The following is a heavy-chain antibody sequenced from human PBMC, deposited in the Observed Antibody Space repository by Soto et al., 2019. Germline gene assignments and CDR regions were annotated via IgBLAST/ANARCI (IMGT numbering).Heavy chain of an antibody. CDR1: GGTFSSYA. Sequence: QVQLVQSGAEVKKPGSSVKVSCKASGGTFSSYAISWVRQAPGQGLEWMGGIIPIFGTANYAQKFQGRVTITADESTSTAYMELSSLRSEDTAVYYCATKEPGGIHDYGDYLDYWGQGTLVTVSS. CDR2: IIPIFGTA. J-gene: IGHJ4*02. CDR3: ATKEPGGIHDYGDYLDY. V-gene: IGHV1-69*01. D-gene: IGHD4-17*01.